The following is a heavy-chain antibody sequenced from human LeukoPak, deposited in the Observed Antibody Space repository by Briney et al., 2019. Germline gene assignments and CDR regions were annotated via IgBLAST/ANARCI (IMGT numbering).Heavy chain of an antibody. J-gene: IGHJ4*02. V-gene: IGHV1-46*01. CDR1: GYTFTSYY. D-gene: IGHD5-12*01. CDR3: ARVSAGGYPLNY. Sequence: ASVKVSCKASGYTFTSYYMHWVRQAPGQGLEWMGIINPSGGSTSYAQKFQGRVTMTRDMSTSTVYMELSSLRSEDTAVYYCARVSAGGYPLNYWGQGTLVTVSS. CDR2: INPSGGST.